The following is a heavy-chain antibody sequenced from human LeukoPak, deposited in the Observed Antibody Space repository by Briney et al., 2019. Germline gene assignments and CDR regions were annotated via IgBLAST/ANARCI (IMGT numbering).Heavy chain of an antibody. V-gene: IGHV1-18*04. J-gene: IGHJ6*03. CDR3: ARSRYGDSYYYYYYMDV. D-gene: IGHD4-17*01. CDR1: GYTLTGYR. Sequence: ASVKVSCKASGYTLTGYRMHWVRQAPGQGLEWLGWINTKSGATNYAQKLQGRVTMTTDTSTSTAYMELRSLRSDDTAVYYCARSRYGDSYYYYYYMDVWGKGTTVTVSS. CDR2: INTKSGAT.